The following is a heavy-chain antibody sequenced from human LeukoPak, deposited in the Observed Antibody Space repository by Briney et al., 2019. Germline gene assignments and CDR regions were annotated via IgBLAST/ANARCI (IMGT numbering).Heavy chain of an antibody. CDR1: GYSISSGYY. J-gene: IGHJ5*02. CDR3: ARAEVLGYSYGFQRVDP. V-gene: IGHV4-38-2*02. CDR2: IYHSGST. Sequence: SETLSLTCTVSGYSISSGYYWGWIRQPPGKGLEWIWSIYHSGSTYYNPSLKSRVTISVDTSKNQFSLKLSSVTAADTAVYYCARAEVLGYSYGFQRVDPWGQGTLVTVSS. D-gene: IGHD5-18*01.